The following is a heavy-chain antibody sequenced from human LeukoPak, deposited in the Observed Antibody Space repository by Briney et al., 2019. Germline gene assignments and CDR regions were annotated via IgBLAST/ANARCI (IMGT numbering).Heavy chain of an antibody. V-gene: IGHV4-59*01. Sequence: AETLSLTCTVSGGSISNYYLNWIRQPPGKGLEWIGYIYNSGSTNYNPSLKSRVTMSVNTSKNQFSLNLSSVTAADTAVYYCARGNKRAIDYWGQGTLVTVSS. J-gene: IGHJ4*02. D-gene: IGHD4-23*01. CDR2: IYNSGST. CDR3: ARGNKRAIDY. CDR1: GGSISNYY.